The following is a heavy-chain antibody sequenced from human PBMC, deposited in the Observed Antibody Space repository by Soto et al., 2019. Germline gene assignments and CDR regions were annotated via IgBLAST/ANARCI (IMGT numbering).Heavy chain of an antibody. CDR1: GGSISSYY. J-gene: IGHJ6*03. Sequence: QVQLQESGPGLVKPSETLSLTCTVSGGSISSYYWSWIRQPPGKGLEWIGYIYYSGSTNYNPSLKSRVTISVDTSKNQFSLKLSAVTAADTAVYYCARGSGYPSPYIDVWGKGTTVTVSS. V-gene: IGHV4-59*01. CDR3: ARGSGYPSPYIDV. D-gene: IGHD5-12*01. CDR2: IYYSGST.